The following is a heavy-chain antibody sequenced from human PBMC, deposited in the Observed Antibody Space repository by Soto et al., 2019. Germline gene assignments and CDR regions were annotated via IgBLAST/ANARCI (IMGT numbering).Heavy chain of an antibody. D-gene: IGHD2-15*01. CDR1: GGTFSSYA. Sequence: SVKVSCKASGGTFSSYAISWVRQAPGQGLEWMGGIIPIFGTANYAQKFQGRVTITADESTSTAYMELSSLRSEDTAVYYCARSNDIVVVVAAREDAFDIWGQGTMVTVSS. CDR3: ARSNDIVVVVAAREDAFDI. CDR2: IIPIFGTA. V-gene: IGHV1-69*13. J-gene: IGHJ3*02.